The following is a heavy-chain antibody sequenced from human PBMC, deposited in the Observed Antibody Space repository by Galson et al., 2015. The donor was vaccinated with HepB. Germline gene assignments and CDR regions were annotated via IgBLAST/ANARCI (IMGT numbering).Heavy chain of an antibody. D-gene: IGHD6-13*01. CDR3: AKAKTSSWSQDY. J-gene: IGHJ4*02. CDR1: GFTFSSYG. V-gene: IGHV3-30*02. Sequence: SLRLSCAASGFTFSSYGMHWVRQAPGKGLEWVAFIRYDGSNKYYADSVKGRFTISRDNSKNTLYLQMNSLRAEDTAVYYCAKAKTSSWSQDYWGQGTLVTVSS. CDR2: IRYDGSNK.